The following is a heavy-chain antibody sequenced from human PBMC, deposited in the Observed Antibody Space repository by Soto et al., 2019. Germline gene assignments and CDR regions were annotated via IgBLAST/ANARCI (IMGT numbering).Heavy chain of an antibody. Sequence: XGSLRLSCVAAGVPSSSYAMSWVRQTPGKGLEWVSGISGSGGRTYYADSVKGRFTISRDNSNNTLSLQMHILRVEDTAVYFCAKGGYYSLFDIWGQGTMVTVSS. CDR2: ISGSGGRT. CDR3: AKGGYYSLFDI. CDR1: GVPSSSYA. J-gene: IGHJ3*02. D-gene: IGHD3-16*01. V-gene: IGHV3-23*01.